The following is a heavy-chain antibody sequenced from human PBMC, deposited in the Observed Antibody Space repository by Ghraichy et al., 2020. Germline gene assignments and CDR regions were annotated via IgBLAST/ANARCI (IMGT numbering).Heavy chain of an antibody. D-gene: IGHD2-15*01. CDR1: GYTFTSYA. CDR2: INAGNGNT. J-gene: IGHJ4*02. Sequence: ASVKVSCKASGYTFTSYAMHWVRQAPGQRLEWMGWINAGNGNTKYSQKFQGRVTITRDTSASTAYMELSSLRSEDTAVYYCARDPVVVVAASHYFDYWGQGTLVTVSS. CDR3: ARDPVVVVAASHYFDY. V-gene: IGHV1-3*01.